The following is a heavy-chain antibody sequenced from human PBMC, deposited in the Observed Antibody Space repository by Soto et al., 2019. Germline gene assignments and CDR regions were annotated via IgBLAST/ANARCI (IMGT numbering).Heavy chain of an antibody. CDR3: ARGLIYDSSGYYSWFDP. V-gene: IGHV1-46*01. J-gene: IGHJ5*02. CDR1: GYTFTSYY. D-gene: IGHD3-22*01. Sequence: ASVKVSCKASGYTFTSYYMHWVRQAPGQGLEWMGIINPSGGSTRYAQKFQGRVTMTRDTSTSTVYMELSSLRSEDTAVYYCARGLIYDSSGYYSWFDPWGQGTLVTVSS. CDR2: INPSGGST.